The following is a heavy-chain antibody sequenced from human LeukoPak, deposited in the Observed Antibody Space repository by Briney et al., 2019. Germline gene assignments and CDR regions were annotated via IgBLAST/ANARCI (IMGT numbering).Heavy chain of an antibody. V-gene: IGHV4-4*07. CDR3: ARTRNAAALRYFDP. D-gene: IGHD6-13*01. CDR2: IYTSGST. J-gene: IGHJ2*01. CDR1: GGSISSYY. Sequence: PSETLSLTCTVSGGSISSYYWSWIRQPAGKGLEWIGRIYTSGSTNYNPSLKSRVTMSVDTSKNQFSLKLSSVTAADTAVYYCARTRNAAALRYFDPWGRGTLVTVSS.